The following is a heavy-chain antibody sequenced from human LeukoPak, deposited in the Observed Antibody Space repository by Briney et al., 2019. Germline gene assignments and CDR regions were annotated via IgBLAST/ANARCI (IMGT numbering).Heavy chain of an antibody. Sequence: PGGSLRLSCAASGFIFSTYSMNWVRQAPGKGLEWVSSISSFSNYKYYANSVKGRFTISRDNAKNSLYLQMNSLRAEDTAVYYCAELGITMIGGVWGKGTTVTISS. CDR2: ISSFSNYK. J-gene: IGHJ6*04. D-gene: IGHD3-10*02. CDR3: AELGITMIGGV. CDR1: GFIFSTYS. V-gene: IGHV3-21*01.